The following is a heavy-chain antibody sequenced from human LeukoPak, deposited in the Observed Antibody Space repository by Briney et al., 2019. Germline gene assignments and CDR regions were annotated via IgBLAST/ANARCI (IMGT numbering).Heavy chain of an antibody. CDR3: ARDRPDSSGVVNDAFDI. CDR2: IYYTGST. J-gene: IGHJ3*02. D-gene: IGHD2-15*01. V-gene: IGHV4-59*01. CDR1: GGSISGYF. Sequence: SETLSLTCTVSGGSISGYFWSWIRQPPGKGLEFIGYIYYTGSTNYNPSLKSRVIMSVDTSTNQLPLMLTSVTAADTAVYYCARDRPDSSGVVNDAFDIWGQGTMVTVSS.